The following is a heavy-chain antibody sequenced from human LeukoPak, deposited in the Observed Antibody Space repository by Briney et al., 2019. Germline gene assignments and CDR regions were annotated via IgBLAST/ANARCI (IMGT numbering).Heavy chain of an antibody. D-gene: IGHD1-26*01. CDR3: TTASSGS. Sequence: GGSLRLSCAASGFTVSSNCMSWVRRAPGKGLEWVSVIYSGGSTYYADSVKGRFTISRDNSKNTLYLQMNSLRAEDTAVYYCTTASSGSWGQGTLVTVSS. J-gene: IGHJ4*02. V-gene: IGHV3-53*01. CDR1: GFTVSSNC. CDR2: IYSGGST.